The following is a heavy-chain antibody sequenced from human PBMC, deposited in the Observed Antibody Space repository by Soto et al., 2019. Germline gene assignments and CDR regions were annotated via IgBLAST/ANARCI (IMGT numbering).Heavy chain of an antibody. D-gene: IGHD2-2*01. CDR1: GFTFSSHW. Sequence: LRLSCATSGFTFSSHWMHWVRQAPGKGLEWVSRINTYETTTTYAESVKGRFTISRDNAKSTLYLQMNNLRAEDTALYFCAREGAPYCSTTSCLRSFDYWGQGTLVTVSS. J-gene: IGHJ4*02. CDR2: INTYETTT. V-gene: IGHV3-74*01. CDR3: AREGAPYCSTTSCLRSFDY.